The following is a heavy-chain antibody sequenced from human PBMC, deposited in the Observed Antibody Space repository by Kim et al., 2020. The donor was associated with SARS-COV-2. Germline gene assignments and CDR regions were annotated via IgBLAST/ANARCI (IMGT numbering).Heavy chain of an antibody. CDR1: GGTFSSYA. J-gene: IGHJ6*02. CDR3: ARVGWRGSYYLGYYYYGMDV. V-gene: IGHV1-69*13. CDR2: IIPIFGTA. Sequence: SVKVSCKASGGTFSSYAISWVRQAPRQGLEWMGGIIPIFGTANYAQKFQGRVTITADESTSTAYMELSSLRSEDTAVYSCARVGWRGSYYLGYYYYGMDVWGQGTTVTVSS. D-gene: IGHD1-26*01.